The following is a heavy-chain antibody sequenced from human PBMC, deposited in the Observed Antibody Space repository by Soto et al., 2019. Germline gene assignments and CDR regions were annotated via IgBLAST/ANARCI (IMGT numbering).Heavy chain of an antibody. J-gene: IGHJ3*02. Sequence: PSETLSLTCTVSGGSISSSSDYWGWIRQPPGKGLEWIGSIYYSGSTYYNPSLKSRVTISVDTSKNQFSLKLSSVTAADTAVYYCAAVRIRINALDAFDIWGQGTMVTVSS. CDR2: IYYSGST. V-gene: IGHV4-39*01. CDR1: GGSISSSSDY. CDR3: AAVRIRINALDAFDI. D-gene: IGHD6-19*01.